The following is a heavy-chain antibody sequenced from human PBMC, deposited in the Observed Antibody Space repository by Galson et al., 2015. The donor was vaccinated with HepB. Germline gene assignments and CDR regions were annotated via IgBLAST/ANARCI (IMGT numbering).Heavy chain of an antibody. V-gene: IGHV3-74*01. CDR2: INSDGSDT. CDR1: GFTFSSYW. D-gene: IGHD6-13*01. Sequence: SLRLSCAASGFTFSSYWMHWVRQAPGKGLVWVSRINSDGSDTIYADSVKGRFTISRDNAKNTVYLQMNSLRAEDTAVYYCNSGIAAAGTGWGQGTLVTVSS. J-gene: IGHJ4*02. CDR3: NSGIAAAGTG.